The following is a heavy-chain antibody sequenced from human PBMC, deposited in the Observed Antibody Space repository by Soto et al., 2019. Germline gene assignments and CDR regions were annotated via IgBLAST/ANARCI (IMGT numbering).Heavy chain of an antibody. CDR3: ARDLWGYCGTDCYPLDV. D-gene: IGHD2-21*02. J-gene: IGHJ6*02. Sequence: QVQLQESGPGLVKPSETLSLTCTVSGGTISRYYWSWIRQPPGKGLEWIGYMYNTGSTVYNPSFKSRVTISVDMSTNQCSLKLNSVTAADTAVYYCARDLWGYCGTDCYPLDVWGQGTTVTVSS. CDR1: GGTISRYY. V-gene: IGHV4-59*01. CDR2: MYNTGST.